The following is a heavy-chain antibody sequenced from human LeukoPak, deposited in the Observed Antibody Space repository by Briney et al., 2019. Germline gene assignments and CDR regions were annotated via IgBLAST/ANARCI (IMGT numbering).Heavy chain of an antibody. CDR1: GGSMNSYY. CDR2: TYYSGST. J-gene: IGHJ4*02. Sequence: SETLSLTCTVSGGSMNSYYWSWIRQAPGKGLEWIGYTYYSGSTNYNPTLKSRVTISLDTSKNQFSLKLTSVTAADTAVFYCARQSYSSSWGSYYFDFWGQGTLVTVSS. D-gene: IGHD6-13*01. V-gene: IGHV4-59*08. CDR3: ARQSYSSSWGSYYFDF.